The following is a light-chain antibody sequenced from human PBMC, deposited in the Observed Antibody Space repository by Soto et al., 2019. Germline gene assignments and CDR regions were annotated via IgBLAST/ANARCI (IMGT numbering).Light chain of an antibody. V-gene: IGKV3D-15*01. CDR2: SAS. Sequence: EIVMTQSPATLSVSPGERATLSCRASQSVSGNLAWYQQKPGQDPRLLNYSASTRATASPARFSGSGSGTEFTLPVTRLQSEALAVYSCQHYNNSPPTFGQGTKVEIK. CDR1: QSVSGN. CDR3: QHYNNSPPT. J-gene: IGKJ1*01.